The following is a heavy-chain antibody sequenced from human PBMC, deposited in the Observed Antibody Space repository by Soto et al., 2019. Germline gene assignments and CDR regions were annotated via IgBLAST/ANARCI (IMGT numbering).Heavy chain of an antibody. V-gene: IGHV3-30-3*01. Sequence: GGSLRLSCAASGFTFSSYAMHWVRQAPGKGLEWVAVISYDGSNKYYADSVKGRFTISRDNSKNTLYLQMNSLRAEDTAVYYCASSGDYGSFGGMDVWGQGTTVTVSS. CDR1: GFTFSSYA. J-gene: IGHJ6*02. CDR3: ASSGDYGSFGGMDV. CDR2: ISYDGSNK. D-gene: IGHD3-10*01.